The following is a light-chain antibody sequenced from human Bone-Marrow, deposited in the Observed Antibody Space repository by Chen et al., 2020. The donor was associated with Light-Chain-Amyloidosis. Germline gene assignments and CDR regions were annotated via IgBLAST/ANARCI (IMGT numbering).Light chain of an antibody. CDR3: QQYSDGSYT. J-gene: IGKJ2*01. Sequence: QLTQSPSALSASVGDRVSITCRASHTLTSSVAWYRQQPGEAPKMIMYGPSSLQSGVTSRFSGGGSGTEFTLTISYLQPNDFATYYCQQYSDGSYTFGQGTKVEI. CDR1: HTLTSS. V-gene: IGKV1-5*03. CDR2: GPS.